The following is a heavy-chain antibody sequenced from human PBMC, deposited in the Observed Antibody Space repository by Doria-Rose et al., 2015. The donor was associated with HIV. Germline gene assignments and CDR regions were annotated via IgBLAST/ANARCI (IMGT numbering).Heavy chain of an antibody. J-gene: IGHJ4*02. V-gene: IGHV1-8*02. CDR3: ARGFSKLRGDS. CDR1: GYTFTSYD. D-gene: IGHD2-2*01. CDR2: INPNSGNT. Sequence: VQLAESGAEVKKPGASVKVSCKASGYTFTSYDINWVRQATGQGLEWMGWINPNSGNTGYAQKFQGRVTMTRNTSISTAYMELSSLTSEDTAVYFCARGFSKLRGDSWGQGTLVTVSS.